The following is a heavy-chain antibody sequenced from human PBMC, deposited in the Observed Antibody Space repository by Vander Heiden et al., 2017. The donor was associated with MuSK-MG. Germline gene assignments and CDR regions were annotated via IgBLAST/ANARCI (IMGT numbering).Heavy chain of an antibody. V-gene: IGHV4-59*08. CDR1: GGSISSYY. CDR3: ARRGDKWNKFDY. D-gene: IGHD1-20*01. J-gene: IGHJ4*02. Sequence: QVQLQESGPGLMMPSETLSLTCTVSGGSISSYYWSWIRQPPGKGLEWIGYIYYSGSTNYNPALKSRVTISVDTSKIKFSLKLRSVTAADTAVYYSARRGDKWNKFDYWGQGTMVTVYS. CDR2: IYYSGST.